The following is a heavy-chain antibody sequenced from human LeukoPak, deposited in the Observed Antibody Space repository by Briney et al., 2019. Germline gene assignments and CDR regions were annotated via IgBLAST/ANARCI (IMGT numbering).Heavy chain of an antibody. CDR1: GDSVSSKNAA. J-gene: IGHJ3*02. Sequence: SQTLSLTCAISGDSVSSKNAAWNWIRQSPSRGLEWLGKTYYRSKWYDDYAVSVKSRITINPDTSKNQFTLKMNSVTPEDTAVYYCAREAGSTGPVGAFDIWGQGTRVTVSS. D-gene: IGHD6-19*01. V-gene: IGHV6-1*01. CDR2: TYYRSKWYD. CDR3: AREAGSTGPVGAFDI.